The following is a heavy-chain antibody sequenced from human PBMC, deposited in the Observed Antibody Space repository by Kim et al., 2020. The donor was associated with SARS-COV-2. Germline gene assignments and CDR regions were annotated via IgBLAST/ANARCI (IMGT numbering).Heavy chain of an antibody. D-gene: IGHD3-10*01. J-gene: IGHJ4*02. CDR2: ILAGYTGT. Sequence: GGSLRLSCVASGFTFGNNGMSWVRQTPGKGLEWVSDILAGYTGTYYADSVKGRFTLSRDNSKNTVYLHMSSLRAGDTAVYYCTGHGSGSSWGQGTLVTVSS. CDR1: GFTFGNNG. CDR3: TGHGSGSS. V-gene: IGHV3-23*01.